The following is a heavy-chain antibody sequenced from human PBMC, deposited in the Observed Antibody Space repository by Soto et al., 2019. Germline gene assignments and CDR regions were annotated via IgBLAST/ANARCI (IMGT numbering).Heavy chain of an antibody. V-gene: IGHV3-23*01. D-gene: IGHD6-6*01. CDR3: CIAARRGSYGMDV. CDR2: ISGSGGST. Sequence: PGGSLRLSCAASGCTFSSYAMSWVRQAPGNGLEWVSAISGSGGSTYYADSVKGRFTIPRDNSKNTLYLQMNSLRAEDTAVYYCCIAARRGSYGMDVWGQGTTVTVSS. CDR1: GCTFSSYA. J-gene: IGHJ6*02.